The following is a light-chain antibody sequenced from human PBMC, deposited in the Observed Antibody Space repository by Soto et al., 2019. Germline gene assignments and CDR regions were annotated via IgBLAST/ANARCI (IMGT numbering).Light chain of an antibody. J-gene: IGLJ1*01. V-gene: IGLV2-23*02. CDR1: SSDVGSYNL. CDR3: CSYAGSSTS. CDR2: EVS. Sequence: QSALTQPVSVSGSPGQSITISCTGTSSDVGSYNLVSWYQQHPGKAPKLMIYEVSKRPSGVSNRFSGSKSGNTASLTISGLQAEDEADYYCCSYAGSSTSFGTGTKVTVL.